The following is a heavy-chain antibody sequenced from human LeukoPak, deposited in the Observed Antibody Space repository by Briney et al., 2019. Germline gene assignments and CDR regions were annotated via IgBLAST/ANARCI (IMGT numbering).Heavy chain of an antibody. CDR2: ISGSGGST. CDR1: GFTFSSYA. V-gene: IGHV3-23*01. D-gene: IGHD6-19*01. Sequence: GGSLRLSCAASGFTFSSYAMSWVRQAPGKGLEWVSAISGSGGSTYYADSVKGRFTISRDNSKNTLYLQMNSLRAEDTAVYYCANMGSGWYPYYYYYGMDVWGRGTTVTVSS. CDR3: ANMGSGWYPYYYYYGMDV. J-gene: IGHJ6*02.